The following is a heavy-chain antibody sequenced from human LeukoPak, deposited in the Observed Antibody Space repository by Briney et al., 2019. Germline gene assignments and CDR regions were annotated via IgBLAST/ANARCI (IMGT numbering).Heavy chain of an antibody. D-gene: IGHD3-22*01. CDR3: AKAPSWYYYDTSGYSDY. V-gene: IGHV3-23*01. CDR1: GFTFSNYA. CDR2: ITGSGGGT. J-gene: IGHJ4*02. Sequence: GGSLRLSCAASGFTFSNYAMTWVRQAPGKGLESVSDITGSGGGTFYADSVKGRFTISRDNSKNTLYLQMSSLRAEDTALYYCAKAPSWYYYDTSGYSDYWGQGTLVTVSS.